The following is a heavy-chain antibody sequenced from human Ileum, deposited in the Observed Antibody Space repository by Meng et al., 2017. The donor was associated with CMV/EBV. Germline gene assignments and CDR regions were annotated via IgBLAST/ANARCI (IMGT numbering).Heavy chain of an antibody. J-gene: IGHJ5*02. D-gene: IGHD2-2*01. CDR1: GFTFSSYW. Sequence: GESLKISCAASGFTFSSYWMHWVRQAPGKGLVWVSRINSDGSSTSYADSVKGRFTISRDNAKNTLYLQMNSLRAEDTAVYYCARDRCSSTSCYPDWFDPWGQGTLVTVSS. V-gene: IGHV3-74*01. CDR2: INSDGSST. CDR3: ARDRCSSTSCYPDWFDP.